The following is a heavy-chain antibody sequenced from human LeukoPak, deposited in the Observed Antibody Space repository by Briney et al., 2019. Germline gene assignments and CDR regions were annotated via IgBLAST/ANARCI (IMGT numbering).Heavy chain of an antibody. Sequence: ASVKVSCKASGYTFTGYYMHWVRQAPGQGLEWMGWINPNSGGTNYAQKFQGSVTMTRDTSISTAYMELSRLRSDDTAVYYCARPGGGYDSRYYYYMDVWGKGTTVTVSS. J-gene: IGHJ6*03. V-gene: IGHV1-2*02. CDR3: ARPGGGYDSRYYYYMDV. D-gene: IGHD5-12*01. CDR2: INPNSGGT. CDR1: GYTFTGYY.